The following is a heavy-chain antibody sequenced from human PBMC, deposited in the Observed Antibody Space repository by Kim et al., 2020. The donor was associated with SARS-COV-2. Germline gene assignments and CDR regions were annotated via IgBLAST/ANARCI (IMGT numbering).Heavy chain of an antibody. V-gene: IGHV3-15*01. CDR2: IKSKTDGGTT. CDR1: GFTFSNAW. J-gene: IGHJ6*02. CDR3: TTSVVGYSYGYFHYYYGMDV. Sequence: GGSLRLSCAASGFTFSNAWMSWVRQAPGKGLEWVGRIKSKTDGGTTDYAAPVKGRFTISRDDSKNTLYLQMNSLKTEDTAVYYCTTSVVGYSYGYFHYYYGMDVWGQGTTVTVSS. D-gene: IGHD5-18*01.